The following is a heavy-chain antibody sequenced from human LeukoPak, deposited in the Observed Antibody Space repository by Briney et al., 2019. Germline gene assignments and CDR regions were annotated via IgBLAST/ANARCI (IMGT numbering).Heavy chain of an antibody. CDR1: GDSISPYY. D-gene: IGHD1-1*01. Sequence: SETLSLTCTVSGDSISPYYWVWIRQPPGKGLEWIGYIYYSGDTTYNPFLKSRVTMSVDTSKNQFSLKLSSVTAADTAVYYCARDKQPGDYWGQGALVTVSS. J-gene: IGHJ4*02. CDR3: ARDKQPGDY. CDR2: IYYSGDT. V-gene: IGHV4-59*01.